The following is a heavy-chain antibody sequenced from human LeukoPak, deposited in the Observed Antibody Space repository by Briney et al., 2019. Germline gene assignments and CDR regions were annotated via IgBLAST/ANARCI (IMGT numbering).Heavy chain of an antibody. Sequence: ASVKVSCKASGYTFTSYDMNWVRQATGQGLEWMGWMNPNSGNTGYAQKFQGRVTMTRNTSISTAYMELSSLRSEDTAVYYCARGQVYSSSWGDYYYGMDVWGQGTTVTVSS. CDR3: ARGQVYSSSWGDYYYGMDV. CDR2: MNPNSGNT. V-gene: IGHV1-8*01. J-gene: IGHJ6*02. CDR1: GYTFTSYD. D-gene: IGHD6-13*01.